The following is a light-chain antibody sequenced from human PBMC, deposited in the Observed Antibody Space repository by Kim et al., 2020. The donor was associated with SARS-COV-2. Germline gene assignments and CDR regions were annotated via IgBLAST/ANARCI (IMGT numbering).Light chain of an antibody. CDR1: SGHRNYA. J-gene: IGLJ3*02. V-gene: IGLV4-69*01. CDR3: QTWDSGFWV. Sequence: WVKLTSTLSSGHRNYAIAWHQQQQDEGPRYLMKVNSDGSQTKDVGIPYRFSGSSSGAERYLTISSLQSEDETDYYCQTWDSGFWVFGGGTQLTVL. CDR2: VNSDGSQ.